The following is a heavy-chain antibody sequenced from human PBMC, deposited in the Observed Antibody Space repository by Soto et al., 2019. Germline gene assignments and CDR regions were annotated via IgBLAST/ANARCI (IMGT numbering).Heavy chain of an antibody. Sequence: PGGSLRLSCAASGFTFSSYAMSWVRQAPGKGLEWVSAISGSGGSTYYADSVKGRFTISRDNSKNTLYLQMNSLRAEDTAVYYCAKVGGYDFWSGYYPFDYWGQGTLVTVSS. J-gene: IGHJ4*02. CDR2: ISGSGGST. CDR1: GFTFSSYA. V-gene: IGHV3-23*01. D-gene: IGHD3-3*01. CDR3: AKVGGYDFWSGYYPFDY.